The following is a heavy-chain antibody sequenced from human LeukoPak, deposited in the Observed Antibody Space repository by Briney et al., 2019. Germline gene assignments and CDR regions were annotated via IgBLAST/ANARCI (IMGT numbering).Heavy chain of an antibody. D-gene: IGHD2/OR15-2a*01. CDR3: ARKNDFDI. Sequence: PSETLSLTCTVSGGSITSDHWNWIRQPPGKGLEWIGCIYYSGSTYYNPSLKSRVTISVDMSKNQFSLRLTSMTAADTAVYYCARKNDFDIWGQGTLVTVSS. J-gene: IGHJ3*02. CDR1: GGSITSDH. V-gene: IGHV4-59*01. CDR2: IYYSGST.